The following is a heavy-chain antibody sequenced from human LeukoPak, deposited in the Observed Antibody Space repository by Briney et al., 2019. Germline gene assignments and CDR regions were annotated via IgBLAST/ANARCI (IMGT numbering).Heavy chain of an antibody. J-gene: IGHJ4*02. Sequence: ASVKVSCKASGYIFSNYGITWERQAPGQGLEWMGWISGYNGNTKYAQKLQGRVTMTTDTSTSTAYMELRSLRPDDTAVYYCARVAPHRRLSSGWYYFDYWGQGTLVTVSS. CDR1: GYIFSNYG. CDR3: ARVAPHRRLSSGWYYFDY. D-gene: IGHD6-19*01. V-gene: IGHV1-18*01. CDR2: ISGYNGNT.